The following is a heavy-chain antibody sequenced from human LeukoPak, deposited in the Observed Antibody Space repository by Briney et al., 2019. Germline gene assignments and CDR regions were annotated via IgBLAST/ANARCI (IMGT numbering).Heavy chain of an antibody. D-gene: IGHD1-1*01. Sequence: GGSLRLSCAASGFTFSSYGMHWVRQAPGKGLEWVAFIRYDGSNKYYADSVKGRFTISRDNSKNTLYLQMNSLRADDTAVYYCARDKVEVGSSTEPFGYWGQGTLVTVSS. J-gene: IGHJ4*02. CDR2: IRYDGSNK. V-gene: IGHV3-30*02. CDR3: ARDKVEVGSSTEPFGY. CDR1: GFTFSSYG.